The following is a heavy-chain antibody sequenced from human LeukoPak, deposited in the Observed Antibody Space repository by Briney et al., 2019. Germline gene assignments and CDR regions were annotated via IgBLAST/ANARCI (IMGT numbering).Heavy chain of an antibody. J-gene: IGHJ3*02. Sequence: SETLSLTCTVPGGSIGRYYWSWIRQPPGKGLGWSGYIYFSGRTNYNPSLKSRVTISLPTSKNHFSLKLSSVTAADTAVYYCAKHSDCTTSSCYSFDIWGQGTMVTVSS. D-gene: IGHD2-2*01. CDR2: IYFSGRT. CDR3: AKHSDCTTSSCYSFDI. V-gene: IGHV4-59*08. CDR1: GGSIGRYY.